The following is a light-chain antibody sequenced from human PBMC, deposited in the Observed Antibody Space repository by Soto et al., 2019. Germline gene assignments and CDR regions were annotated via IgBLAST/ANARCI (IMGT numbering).Light chain of an antibody. CDR3: SSYTRSSTVV. CDR1: SSDVGSYNY. Sequence: QSVLTQPASVSGSPGQSITISCTGTSSDVGSYNYVSWYQQHPGKAPKLVIYDLSNRPSGVSNRFSGSKSGNTASLSISGLQAEDEADYYCSSYTRSSTVVFGGGTKLTVL. CDR2: DLS. J-gene: IGLJ2*01. V-gene: IGLV2-14*03.